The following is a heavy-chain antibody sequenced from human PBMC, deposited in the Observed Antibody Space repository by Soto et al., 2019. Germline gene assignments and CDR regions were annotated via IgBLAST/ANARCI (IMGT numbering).Heavy chain of an antibody. V-gene: IGHV1-58*01. CDR2: IVVGSGNT. Sequence: VASVKVSCKASGFTFTSSAVQWVRQARGQRLEWIGWIVVGSGNTNYAQKFQERVTITRDMSTSTAYMELSSLRSEDTAVYYCAAAEYSSDSSGYTILGYFQHWG. CDR3: AAAEYSSDSSGYTILGYFQH. CDR1: GFTFTSSA. D-gene: IGHD3-22*01. J-gene: IGHJ1*01.